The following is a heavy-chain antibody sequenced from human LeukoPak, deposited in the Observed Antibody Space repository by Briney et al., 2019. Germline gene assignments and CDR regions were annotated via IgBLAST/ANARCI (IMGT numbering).Heavy chain of an antibody. CDR1: GGSISSGGYY. CDR3: ARDTDYGGSGYFDY. J-gene: IGHJ4*02. V-gene: IGHV4-31*03. CDR2: IYYSGST. Sequence: PSETLSLTCTVSGGSISSGGYYWSWIRQHPGKGLEWIGYIYYSGSTYYNPSLKSRVTLSVDTSKNQFSLKLSSVTAADTAVYYCARDTDYGGSGYFDYWGQGTLVTVSS. D-gene: IGHD4-23*01.